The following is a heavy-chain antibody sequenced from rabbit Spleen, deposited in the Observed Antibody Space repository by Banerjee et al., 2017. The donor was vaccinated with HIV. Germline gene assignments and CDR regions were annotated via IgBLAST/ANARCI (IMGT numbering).Heavy chain of an antibody. CDR2: IDPVFGIT. V-gene: IGHV1S7*01. CDR3: ARDGTGGSYFAL. D-gene: IGHD8-1*01. J-gene: IGHJ6*01. CDR1: GFTLSSYY. Sequence: QQLVESGGGLVKPGASLKLSCKASGFTLSSYYMNWVRQAPGKGLEWIGYIDPVFGITYYANWVNGRFSISRENAQNTVFLQMTSLTAADTATYFCARDGTGGSYFALWGPGTLVTVS.